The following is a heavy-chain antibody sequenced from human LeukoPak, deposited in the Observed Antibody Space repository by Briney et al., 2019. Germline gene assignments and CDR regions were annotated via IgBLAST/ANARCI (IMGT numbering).Heavy chain of an antibody. CDR2: TYYRSKWYN. J-gene: IGHJ6*02. CDR3: ARDRWCSSTSCPLYYYYGMDV. D-gene: IGHD2-2*01. CDR1: GDSFSSNSAA. Sequence: SQTLSLTCAISGDSFSSNSAAWNWIRQSPSRGLEWLGRTYYRSKWYNDYAVSVKSRITINPDTSKNQFSLPLNSVTPEDRAVYYCARDRWCSSTSCPLYYYYGMDVWGQGTTVTVSS. V-gene: IGHV6-1*01.